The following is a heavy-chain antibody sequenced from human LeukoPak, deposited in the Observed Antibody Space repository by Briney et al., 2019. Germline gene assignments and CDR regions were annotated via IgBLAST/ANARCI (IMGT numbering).Heavy chain of an antibody. CDR3: ARGGWSLDY. Sequence: SETLSLTCTVSGGSISSYYWSWLRRPPGKGLEWIGYSHYSGTTAYNPSLTSRVTISVDTSKNQVSLRLKSVTAADTAVYYCARGGWSLDYWGLGILVTISS. D-gene: IGHD6-19*01. J-gene: IGHJ4*02. CDR2: SHYSGTT. V-gene: IGHV4-59*01. CDR1: GGSISSYY.